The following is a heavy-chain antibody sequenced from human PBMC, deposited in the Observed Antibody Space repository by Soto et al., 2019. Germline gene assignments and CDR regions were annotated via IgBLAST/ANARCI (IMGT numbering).Heavy chain of an antibody. J-gene: IGHJ6*02. V-gene: IGHV1-69*11. CDR2: IVASLDTT. CDR1: GGTFSSSG. D-gene: IGHD3-16*02. CDR3: ARWPQPRYTADPYAVDV. Sequence: QVHMVPSGTAVKKPGSSVKVSCKASGGTFSSSGFSWVRQAPGQGLEWMGMIVASLDTTNYAQKFQARVTITADEVTSTAYIELRSLRSEDTAVYYCARWPQPRYTADPYAVDVWGQGTRGIVSS.